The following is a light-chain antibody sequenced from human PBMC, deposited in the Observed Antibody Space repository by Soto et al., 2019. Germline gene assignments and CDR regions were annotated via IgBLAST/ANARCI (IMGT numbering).Light chain of an antibody. Sequence: QSALTQPASVSGSPGQSITISCTGTSSDVGNYDLVSWYQQHPGKAPKVLIYEGSRRPSGVSHRFSGSKSGYTASLTISGLQTEDEADYYCCSYAGRSAFVVFGGGTQLTVL. CDR3: CSYAGRSAFVV. CDR1: SSDVGNYDL. V-gene: IGLV2-23*03. CDR2: EGS. J-gene: IGLJ7*01.